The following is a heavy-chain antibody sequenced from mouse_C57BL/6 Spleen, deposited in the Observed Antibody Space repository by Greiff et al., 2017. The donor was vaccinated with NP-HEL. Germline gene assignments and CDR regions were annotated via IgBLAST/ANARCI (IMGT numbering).Heavy chain of an antibody. J-gene: IGHJ2*01. V-gene: IGHV1-62-2*01. CDR3: ARHGSPSYYYGSSYLYYFDY. D-gene: IGHD1-1*01. CDR2: FYPGSGSI. Sequence: VQLQQSGAELVKPGASVKLSCKASGYTFTEYTIHWVKQRSGQGLEWIGWFYPGSGSIKYNEKFKDKATLTADKSSSTVDMELSRLTSEDSAVYFCARHGSPSYYYGSSYLYYFDYWGQGTTLTVSS. CDR1: GYTFTEYT.